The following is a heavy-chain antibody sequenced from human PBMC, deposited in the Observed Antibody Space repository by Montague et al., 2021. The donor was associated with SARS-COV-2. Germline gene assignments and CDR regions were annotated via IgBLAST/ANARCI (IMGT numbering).Heavy chain of an antibody. CDR3: ANMGVGRITIFGVVSRGGLDY. V-gene: IGHV4-39*01. Sequence: SETLSLTCTVSGGSISSFYWGWIRQPPGKGLEWIGNIYYSGNTYYNPSLKSRVTISVDTSKNQFSLKLSSVTAADTAVYYCANMGVGRITIFGVVSRGGLDYWGQGTLVTVSS. D-gene: IGHD3-3*01. CDR1: GGSISSFY. J-gene: IGHJ4*02. CDR2: IYYSGNT.